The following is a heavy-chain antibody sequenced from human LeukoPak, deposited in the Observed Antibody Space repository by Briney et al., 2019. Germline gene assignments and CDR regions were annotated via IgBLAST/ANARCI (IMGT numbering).Heavy chain of an antibody. V-gene: IGHV1-18*01. CDR3: ARESIGGYGFDY. D-gene: IGHD6-25*01. J-gene: IGHJ4*02. Sequence: GASVNVSCKASGDTFTTYGISWVRQAPGQGLEWMGWISAQNGNTNYMQQFLGRVTMTRDTSASTVYMELRSLKSDDTAVYYCARESIGGYGFDYWGQGTPVTVAS. CDR2: ISAQNGNT. CDR1: GDTFTTYG.